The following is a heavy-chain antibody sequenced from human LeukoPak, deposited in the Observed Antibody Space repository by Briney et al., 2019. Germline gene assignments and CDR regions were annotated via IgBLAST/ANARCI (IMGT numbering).Heavy chain of an antibody. J-gene: IGHJ4*02. CDR1: GFTFSSYA. CDR2: IGSSGSTI. Sequence: GGSLRLSCAASGFTFSSYAMSWVRQAPGKGLEWVSYIGSSGSTIYYADSVKGRFTISRDNAKNSLYLQMNSLRAEDTAVYYCARGRNYFDYWGQGTLVTVSS. V-gene: IGHV3-48*04. CDR3: ARGRNYFDY. D-gene: IGHD1-14*01.